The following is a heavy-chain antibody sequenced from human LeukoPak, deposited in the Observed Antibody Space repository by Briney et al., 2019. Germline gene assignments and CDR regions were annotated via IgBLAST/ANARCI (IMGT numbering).Heavy chain of an antibody. J-gene: IGHJ5*02. Sequence: ASVKVSCKASGYTFTSYGISWVRQAPGQGLEWMGWISAYNGATHYAQKLQGRVTMTTDTSTSTAYMELRSLKSDDTAVYYCARGEGVAARQSWFDPWGQGTLVTVSS. CDR3: ARGEGVAARQSWFDP. CDR1: GYTFTSYG. D-gene: IGHD6-6*01. CDR2: ISAYNGAT. V-gene: IGHV1-18*01.